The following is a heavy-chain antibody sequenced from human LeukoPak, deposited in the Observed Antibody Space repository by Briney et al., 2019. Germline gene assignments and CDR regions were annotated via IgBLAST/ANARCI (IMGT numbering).Heavy chain of an antibody. V-gene: IGHV3-48*02. CDR2: ISTSGSAM. CDR3: ARAHHWGLTGPTSDAFDI. CDR1: GFTFSRYT. Sequence: GGSLRLSCAASGFTFSRYTMNWVRQAPGKGLEWVSHISTSGSAMYYADSVKGRFTISRDNAKDSLYLQMNSLRDEDTAVYYCARAHHWGLTGPTSDAFDIWGQGTMVTVSS. D-gene: IGHD7-27*01. J-gene: IGHJ3*02.